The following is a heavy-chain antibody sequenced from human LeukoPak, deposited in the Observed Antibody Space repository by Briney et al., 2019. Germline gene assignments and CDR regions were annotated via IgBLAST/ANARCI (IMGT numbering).Heavy chain of an antibody. CDR1: GFTFSSYG. CDR3: AREYCSSTSCYPWD. D-gene: IGHD2-2*01. Sequence: GRSLRLSCAASGFTFSSYGVHWVRQAPGKGLEWVAVIWYDGSNKYYADSVKGRFTISRDNSKNTLYLQMNSLRAEDTAVYYCAREYCSSTSCYPWDWGQGTLVTVSS. J-gene: IGHJ4*02. CDR2: IWYDGSNK. V-gene: IGHV3-33*01.